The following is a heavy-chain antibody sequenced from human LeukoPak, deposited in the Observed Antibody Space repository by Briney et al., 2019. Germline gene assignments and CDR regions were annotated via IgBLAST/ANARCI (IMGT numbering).Heavy chain of an antibody. V-gene: IGHV4-59*11. CDR2: IHDTGST. D-gene: IGHD2-2*01. CDR1: GGSLISHY. Sequence: SETLSLTCSVSGGSLISHYWSWIRQPPGKRLELIGHIHDTGSTFYNPSLRGRVTISLDTSNNQFSLKLTSMTAADTAVYYCARFSAGCSTSSCYLTYWGQGTLVTVS. CDR3: ARFSAGCSTSSCYLTY. J-gene: IGHJ4*02.